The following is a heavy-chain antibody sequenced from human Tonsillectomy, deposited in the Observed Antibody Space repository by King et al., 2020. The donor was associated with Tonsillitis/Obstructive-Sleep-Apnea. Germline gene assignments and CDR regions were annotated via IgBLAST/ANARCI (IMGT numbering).Heavy chain of an antibody. V-gene: IGHV3-7*04. J-gene: IGHJ3*02. CDR1: GFTFSNYW. CDR3: VRDKDVVVVTTNYDAFDI. D-gene: IGHD2-21*02. Sequence: VQLVESGGGLVQPGGSLRLSCAASGFTFSNYWMIWVRQAPGKGLEWVANIKQDGSWKSYVDSVKGRFTLSRDNAKNSLYLQMNSLRAEDTAVYYCVRDKDVVVVTTNYDAFDIWGQGTMVTVSS. CDR2: IKQDGSWK.